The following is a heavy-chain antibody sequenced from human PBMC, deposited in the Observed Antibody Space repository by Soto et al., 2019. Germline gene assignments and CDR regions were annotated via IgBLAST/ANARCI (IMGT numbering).Heavy chain of an antibody. CDR3: AHSGIVGATVDGAFDI. CDR2: IYWDDDK. CDR1: GFSLSTSGVG. J-gene: IGHJ3*02. D-gene: IGHD1-26*01. V-gene: IGHV2-5*02. Sequence: QITLKESGPTLLKPTQTLTLTCTFSGFSLSTSGVGVGWIRQPPGKALEWLALIYWDDDKRYSPSLKSRLTITKDTSKNQVVLTMTNMDPVDTATYYCAHSGIVGATVDGAFDIWGQGTMVTVSS.